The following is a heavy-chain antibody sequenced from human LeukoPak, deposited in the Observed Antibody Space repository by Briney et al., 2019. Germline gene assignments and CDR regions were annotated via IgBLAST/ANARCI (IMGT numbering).Heavy chain of an antibody. CDR1: GYTFTSYY. V-gene: IGHV1-69*06. D-gene: IGHD3-3*01. CDR3: ARTAPTDDFWSGYYPY. Sequence: ASVKVSCKASGYTFTSYYMHWVRQAPGQGLEWMGGIIPIFGTANYAQKFQGRVTITADKSTSTAYMELSSLRSEDTAVYYCARTAPTDDFWSGYYPYWGQGTLVTVSS. J-gene: IGHJ4*02. CDR2: IIPIFGTA.